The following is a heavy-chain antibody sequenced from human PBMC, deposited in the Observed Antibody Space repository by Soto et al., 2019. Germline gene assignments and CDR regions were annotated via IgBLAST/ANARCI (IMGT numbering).Heavy chain of an antibody. Sequence: EVQLVESVGGLVQPGGSLRLSCAASGFTFSSYWMSWVRQAPGKGLEWVANIKQDGSKEYYVDSVKGRFTISRDNAKNSLYLQMNSLRAEDTAVYYCARSWPTRFDILTGYPDYWGQGTLVTVSP. J-gene: IGHJ4*02. CDR3: ARSWPTRFDILTGYPDY. CDR1: GFTFSSYW. V-gene: IGHV3-7*01. CDR2: IKQDGSKE. D-gene: IGHD3-9*01.